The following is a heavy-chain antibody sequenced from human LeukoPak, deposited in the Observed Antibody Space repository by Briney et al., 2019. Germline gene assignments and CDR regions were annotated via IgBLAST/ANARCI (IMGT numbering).Heavy chain of an antibody. J-gene: IGHJ5*02. Sequence: PSETLSLTCSVSGDSISSSSSYWGWIRQPAGKGLEWIGRIYTSGSTNYNPSLKSRVTMSVDTSKNQFSLKLSSVTAADTAVYYCARDGSGELFRLNWFDPWGQGTLVTVSS. CDR2: IYTSGST. CDR1: GDSISSSSSY. CDR3: ARDGSGELFRLNWFDP. V-gene: IGHV4-61*02. D-gene: IGHD3-16*01.